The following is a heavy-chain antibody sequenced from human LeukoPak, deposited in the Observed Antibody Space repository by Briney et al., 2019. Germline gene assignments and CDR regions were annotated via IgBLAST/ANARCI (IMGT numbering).Heavy chain of an antibody. J-gene: IGHJ4*02. D-gene: IGHD3-16*02. V-gene: IGHV1-2*02. CDR1: GYTFTGYY. CDR2: INPNSGGT. CDR3: ARPLSPYQFYFHT. Sequence: ASVKVSCKASGYTFTGYYMHWVRQAPGQGLEWMGWINPNSGGTNYAQKFQGRVTMTRDTSISTAYMELSSLTSDDTAVYYCARPLSPYQFYFHTWGQGTLLTVSS.